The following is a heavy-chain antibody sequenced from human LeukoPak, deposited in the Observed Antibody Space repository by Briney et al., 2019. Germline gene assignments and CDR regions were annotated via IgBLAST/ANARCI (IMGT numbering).Heavy chain of an antibody. CDR2: FDPEDGET. CDR3: ATAAQWLDHFDY. J-gene: IGHJ4*02. CDR1: GYTLTELS. Sequence: ASVKVPCKVSGYTLTELSMHWVRQAPGKGLEWMGGFDPEDGETIYAQRFQGRVTMTEDTSTDTAYMELSSLRSEDTAVYYCATAAQWLDHFDYWGQGTLVTVSS. V-gene: IGHV1-24*01. D-gene: IGHD6-19*01.